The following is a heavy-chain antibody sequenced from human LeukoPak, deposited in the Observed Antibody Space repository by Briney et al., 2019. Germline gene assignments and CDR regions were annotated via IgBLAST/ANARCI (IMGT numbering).Heavy chain of an antibody. D-gene: IGHD2-2*01. CDR3: ARSTALVVVPAAIGYYGMDL. CDR2: ISWNSGSI. Sequence: QPGRSLRLSCAASGFTFDDYAMRWVRQAPGKGLEWVSGISWNSGSIGYADSVKGRFTISRDNAKNSLYLQMNSLRAEDTAVYYCARSTALVVVPAAIGYYGMDLWGQGTTVTVSS. J-gene: IGHJ6*02. V-gene: IGHV3-9*01. CDR1: GFTFDDYA.